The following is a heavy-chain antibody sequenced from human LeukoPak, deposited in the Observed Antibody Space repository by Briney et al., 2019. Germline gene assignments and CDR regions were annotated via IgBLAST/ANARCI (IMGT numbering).Heavy chain of an antibody. CDR2: INTSGST. D-gene: IGHD6-13*01. V-gene: IGHV4-61*02. CDR3: AREGYTSRWYSGYYYFDY. J-gene: IGHJ4*02. Sequence: SETLSLTCTVPGGSRSGGSYFWTWIRQPAGKGLEWIGRINTSGSTNYNPSLKSRVTISVDTSKNQFSLKLSSVTAADTAVFYCAREGYTSRWYSGYYYFDYWGQGTLVTVSS. CDR1: GGSRSGGSYF.